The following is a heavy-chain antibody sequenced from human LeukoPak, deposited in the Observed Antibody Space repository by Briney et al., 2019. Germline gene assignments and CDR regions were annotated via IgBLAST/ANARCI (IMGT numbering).Heavy chain of an antibody. D-gene: IGHD3-10*01. CDR1: GYTFTSYY. V-gene: IGHV1-46*01. CDR3: ATGRDYFGSGNNDTFDI. J-gene: IGHJ3*02. CDR2: INPSGGST. Sequence: ASVKVSCKASGYTFTSYYMHWVRQAPGQGLEWMGIINPSGGSTSYAQKFQGRVTMTRDTSTSTVYMELSRLRSDDTAVYYCATGRDYFGSGNNDTFDIWGQGTMVTVSS.